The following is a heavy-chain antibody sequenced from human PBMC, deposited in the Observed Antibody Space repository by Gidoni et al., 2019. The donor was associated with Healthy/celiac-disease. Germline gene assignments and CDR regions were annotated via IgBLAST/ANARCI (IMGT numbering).Heavy chain of an antibody. V-gene: IGHV3-20*04. J-gene: IGHJ4*02. D-gene: IGHD2-2*01. CDR2: INWNGGST. CDR1: GFTFDDYG. CDR3: ARDQDRYVVPAAMGLYYFDY. Sequence: EVQLVESGGGVVRPGGSLRLSCAASGFTFDDYGMSWVRQAPGKGLEWVSGINWNGGSTGYAGSVKGRFTISRDNAKNSLYLQMNSLRAEDTALYYCARDQDRYVVPAAMGLYYFDYWGQGTLVTVSS.